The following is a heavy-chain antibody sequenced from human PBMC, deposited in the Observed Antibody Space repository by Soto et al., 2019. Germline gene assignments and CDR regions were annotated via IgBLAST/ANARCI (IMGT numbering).Heavy chain of an antibody. J-gene: IGHJ4*02. Sequence: SLKVSCAASGFSLTNFAMPWVRQAPGTGLEWVAVVSYDGNVKFYADSAKGRFTISRDNSKNTLYLQMNSPRTEHTAINYRAKERTAKAAAEFDYWRQGSLVGVSS. CDR3: AKERTAKAAAEFDY. D-gene: IGHD6-25*01. CDR2: VSYDGNVK. CDR1: GFSLTNFA. V-gene: IGHV3-30*18.